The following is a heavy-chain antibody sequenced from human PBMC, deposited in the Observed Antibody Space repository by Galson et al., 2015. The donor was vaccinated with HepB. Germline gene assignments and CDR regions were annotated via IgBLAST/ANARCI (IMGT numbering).Heavy chain of an antibody. D-gene: IGHD3-10*01. J-gene: IGHJ3*02. V-gene: IGHV3-7*03. CDR1: GFTFSSYW. CDR2: IKQDGSEK. Sequence: SLRLSCAASGFTFSSYWMSWVRQAPGKGLEWVANIKQDGSEKYYVDSVKGRFTISRDNAKNSLYLQMNSLRAEDTAVYYCARDKGRSVRGADDAFDIWGQGTMVTVSS. CDR3: ARDKGRSVRGADDAFDI.